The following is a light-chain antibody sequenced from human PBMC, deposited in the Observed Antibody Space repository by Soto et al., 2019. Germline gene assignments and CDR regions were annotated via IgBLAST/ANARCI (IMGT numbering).Light chain of an antibody. J-gene: IGKJ1*01. V-gene: IGKV2-28*01. CDR1: QSRLHSNGKTF. Sequence: DIVMTQSPLSLPXTPGEPASISCRSSQSRLHSNGKTFLDWYLQKPGQSPQLLIFSASKRASGVPDRFSASGSGTDFTLKLNRVEAEDVGVYYCMQTLQTPGTFGQGTKVDIK. CDR3: MQTLQTPGT. CDR2: SAS.